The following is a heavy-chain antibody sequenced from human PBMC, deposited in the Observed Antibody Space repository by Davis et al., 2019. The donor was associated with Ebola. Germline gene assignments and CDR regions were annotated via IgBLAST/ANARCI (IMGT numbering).Heavy chain of an antibody. D-gene: IGHD5-18*01. CDR3: ARSRGYSYEVDY. J-gene: IGHJ4*02. CDR2: IYYSGST. V-gene: IGHV4-59*12. Sequence: SETLSLTCTVSGGSISSYYWSWIRQPPGKGLEWIGYIYYSGSTNYNPSLKSRVTISVDTSKNQFSLKLSSVTAADTAVYYCARSRGYSYEVDYWGQGTLVTVSS. CDR1: GGSISSYY.